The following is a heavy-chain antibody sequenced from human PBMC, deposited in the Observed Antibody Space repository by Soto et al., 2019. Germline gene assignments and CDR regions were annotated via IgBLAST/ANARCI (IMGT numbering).Heavy chain of an antibody. J-gene: IGHJ6*02. D-gene: IGHD3-22*01. CDR2: LNPNSGNT. CDR3: ARPPYYYDSSGYVAGIDV. CDR1: AYSFTSYD. V-gene: IGHV1-8*01. Sequence: QVQLVQSGAEVKKSGASEKVSCKASAYSFTSYDINWVRQATGQGLEWMGWLNPNSGNTGYAQKFLDRATMARNTSVSTAYLELRILRSGDTPVYYWARPPYYYDSSGYVAGIDVWGQGTTGTASS.